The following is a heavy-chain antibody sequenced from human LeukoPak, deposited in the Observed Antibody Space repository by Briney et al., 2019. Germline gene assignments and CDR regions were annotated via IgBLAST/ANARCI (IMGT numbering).Heavy chain of an antibody. CDR3: AKVAHYYYGSESYYFFEH. CDR1: GFTFGTYW. CDR2: TNQDGTEK. D-gene: IGHD3-10*01. J-gene: IGHJ4*02. V-gene: IGHV3-7*01. Sequence: GGSLRLSCTASGFTFGTYWMSWVRHPPGKGLEWVAKTNQDGTEKYYVDSVKGRFTISRDNAKNSLYLQMNSLRVEDAATYYCAKVAHYYYGSESYYFFEHWGQGTPVTASS.